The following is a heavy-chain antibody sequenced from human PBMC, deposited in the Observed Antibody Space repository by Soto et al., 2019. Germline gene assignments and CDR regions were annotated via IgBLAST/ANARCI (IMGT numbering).Heavy chain of an antibody. V-gene: IGHV4-31*03. CDR2: IYYSGST. CDR1: GGSISSGGYY. D-gene: IGHD3-22*01. J-gene: IGHJ6*02. Sequence: PSETLSLTCTVSGGSISSGGYYWRWIRQHPGKGLEWIGYIYYSGSTYYNPSLKSRVTISVDTSKNQFSLKLSSVTAADTAVYYCARYPYYYDSSGLDVWGQGTTVTVSS. CDR3: ARYPYYYDSSGLDV.